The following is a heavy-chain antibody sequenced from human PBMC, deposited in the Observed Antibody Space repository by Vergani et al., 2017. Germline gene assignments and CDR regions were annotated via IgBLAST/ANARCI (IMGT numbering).Heavy chain of an antibody. CDR2: IYYSGST. D-gene: IGHD3-10*01. V-gene: IGHV4-39*01. CDR1: GGSISSSSYY. CDR3: AADYYGSGSYYPPLDY. J-gene: IGHJ4*02. Sequence: QLQLQESGPGLVKPSETLSLTCTVSGGSISSSSYYWGWIRQPPGKGLEWIGSIYYSGSTYYNPSLKSRVTISVDTSKNQFSLKLSSVTAADTAVYYCAADYYGSGSYYPPLDYWGQGTLVTVSS.